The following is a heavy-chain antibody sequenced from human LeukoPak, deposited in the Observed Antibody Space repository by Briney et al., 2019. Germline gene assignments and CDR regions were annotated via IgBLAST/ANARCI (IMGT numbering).Heavy chain of an antibody. V-gene: IGHV1-8*01. J-gene: IGHJ4*01. Sequence: GASVKVSCKASGYTFTGHDIYWVRQAAGQGLEWMGWMNPNSGNTGYAERFHGRVTMTRNTSISTAYMELSSLRSEDTAVYYCARGSLGRWVPVSWGQGTLVTVSA. CDR1: GYTFTGHD. D-gene: IGHD4-23*01. CDR3: ARGSLGRWVPVS. CDR2: MNPNSGNT.